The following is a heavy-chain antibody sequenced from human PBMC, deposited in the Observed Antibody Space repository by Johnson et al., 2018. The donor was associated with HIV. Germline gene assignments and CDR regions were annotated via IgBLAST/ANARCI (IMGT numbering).Heavy chain of an antibody. CDR3: AKWGSMRATSAFDI. CDR2: ISYDGSNK. CDR1: QFTFSNYF. V-gene: IGHV3-30*18. D-gene: IGHD1-26*01. Sequence: QVQLVESGGGLAKPAWSPRLSCATSQFTFSNYFMNCVRQAPGKGLEWVAVISYDGSNKYYADSVKGRLTISRDNSKNTLYLQMNSLRAEDTAVYYCAKWGSMRATSAFDIWGQGTMVTVSS. J-gene: IGHJ3*02.